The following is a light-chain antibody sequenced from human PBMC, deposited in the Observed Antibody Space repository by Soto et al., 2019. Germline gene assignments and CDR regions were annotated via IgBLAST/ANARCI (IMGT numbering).Light chain of an antibody. CDR3: IQFSHLPWS. CDR1: QSLVYSDGNTY. Sequence: VLTQTPLSSPVTLGQPASMSCRSSQSLVYSDGNTYLSWLQQRPGQPPRLLIHQVSNRFSGVPDTIRGSRAGTDFTLKISAVEAEEVGVSSCIQFSHLPWSFGQGTTVDI. J-gene: IGKJ1*01. V-gene: IGKV2-24*01. CDR2: QVS.